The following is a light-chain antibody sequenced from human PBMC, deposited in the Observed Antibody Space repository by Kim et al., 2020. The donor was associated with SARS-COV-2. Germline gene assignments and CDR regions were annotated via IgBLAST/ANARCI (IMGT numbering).Light chain of an antibody. CDR1: QSVSSY. Sequence: SLPHGHSAHRSRRASQSVSSYLAWYQQKPGQAPRLLIYDASNRATGIPARFSGSGSGTDFTLTISSLEPEDFAVYYCQQRSNWRTFGQGTKVDI. CDR2: DAS. J-gene: IGKJ1*01. CDR3: QQRSNWRT. V-gene: IGKV3-11*01.